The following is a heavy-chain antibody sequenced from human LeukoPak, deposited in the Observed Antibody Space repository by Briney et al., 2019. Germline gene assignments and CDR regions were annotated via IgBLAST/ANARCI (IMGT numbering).Heavy chain of an antibody. CDR3: ARDQGSWYGWVYYYGMDV. Sequence: SGTLSLTCAVSGGSISSSNWWSWVRQPPGKGLEWIGEIYHSGSTNYNPSLKSRVTISVDKSKNQFSLKLSSVTAADTAAYYCARDQGSWYGWVYYYGMDVWGKGTTVTVSS. J-gene: IGHJ6*04. CDR2: IYHSGST. D-gene: IGHD6-13*01. V-gene: IGHV4-4*02. CDR1: GGSISSSNW.